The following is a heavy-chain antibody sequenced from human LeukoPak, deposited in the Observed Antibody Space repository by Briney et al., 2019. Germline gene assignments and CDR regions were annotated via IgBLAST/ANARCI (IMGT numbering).Heavy chain of an antibody. D-gene: IGHD3-9*01. Sequence: GESLKISCKGSGYRFTSYWIGWVRPMPGKGLEWMGIIYPGDSDTRYSPSFQGQVAISADKFISPAYLQWSSLKASDTAMYYCARVGRSGVRYVDYWGQGTLVTVSS. J-gene: IGHJ4*02. V-gene: IGHV5-51*01. CDR1: GYRFTSYW. CDR3: ARVGRSGVRYVDY. CDR2: IYPGDSDT.